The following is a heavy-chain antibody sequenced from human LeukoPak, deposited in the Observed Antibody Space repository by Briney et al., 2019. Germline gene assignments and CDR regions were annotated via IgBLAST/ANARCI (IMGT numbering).Heavy chain of an antibody. J-gene: IGHJ6*02. CDR3: ARAISGSYGGGDYYYYYGMDV. CDR2: INPSGGST. Sequence: ASVKVSCKASGYTFTSYYMHWVRQAPGQGLEWMGIINPSGGSTSYAQKFQGRVTMTRDTSTSTVYMELSSLRSEDTAVYYCARAISGSYGGGDYYYYYGMDVWGQGTTVTVSS. D-gene: IGHD1-26*01. V-gene: IGHV1-46*01. CDR1: GYTFTSYY.